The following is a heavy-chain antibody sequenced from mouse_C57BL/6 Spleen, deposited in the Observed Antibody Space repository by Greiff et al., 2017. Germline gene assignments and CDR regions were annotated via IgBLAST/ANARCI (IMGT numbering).Heavy chain of an antibody. J-gene: IGHJ2*01. CDR1: GYSFTGYF. V-gene: IGHV1-20*01. CDR3: ARGCPYYFDY. D-gene: IGHD6-1*01. Sequence: VQLQQSGPELVKPGDSVKISCKASGYSFTGYFMNWVMQSHGKSLEWIGRINPYNGDTFYNQKFKGKATLTVDKSSSTAHMELRSLASEDAAVYCCARGCPYYFDYWGQGTTLTVSS. CDR2: INPYNGDT.